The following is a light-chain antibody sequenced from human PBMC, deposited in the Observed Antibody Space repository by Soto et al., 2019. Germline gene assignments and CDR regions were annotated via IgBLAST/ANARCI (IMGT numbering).Light chain of an antibody. CDR3: QQLKSYPLS. CDR2: AAS. Sequence: DIEMTQSPSSLSASVGDRVTITCRASQGIIDYLAWYQQTPGKPPTLLIYAASTFHSGVPSRFRGSGAGTDFTLTISSLQPEDVATYYCQQLKSYPLSFGGGTKVEI. J-gene: IGKJ4*01. V-gene: IGKV1-27*01. CDR1: QGIIDY.